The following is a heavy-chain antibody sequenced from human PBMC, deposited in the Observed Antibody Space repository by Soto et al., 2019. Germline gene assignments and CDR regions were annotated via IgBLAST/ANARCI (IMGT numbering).Heavy chain of an antibody. CDR3: ARVAGSGSGSKHFDN. Sequence: QVELVQSGAEVTKPGASVKISCKTPGNTFFGYGLSWVRQAPGQGIEWIGWSVANRGSTIYAQKFQGRVTVTTDRSTDTGYLEPRSLTSGGPALFYCARVAGSGSGSKHFDNWRQGNLVTVSS. V-gene: IGHV1-18*01. CDR2: SVANRGST. J-gene: IGHJ4*02. CDR1: GNTFFGYG. D-gene: IGHD3-10*01.